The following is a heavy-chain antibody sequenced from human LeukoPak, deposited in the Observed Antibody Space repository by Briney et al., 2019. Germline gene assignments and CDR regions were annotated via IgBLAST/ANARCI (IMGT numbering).Heavy chain of an antibody. V-gene: IGHV4-39*07. CDR2: IYYTGST. D-gene: IGHD2-2*01. CDR1: GDSISSSSYH. CDR3: ARSGPAAGRPDAFDI. Sequence: SETLSLTCPVSGDSISSSSYHWGWIRQPPGKGLEWIGSIYYTGSTYYNPSLKSRVTISVDTSKNQFSLKLSSVTAADTAVYYCARSGPAAGRPDAFDIWGQGTMVTVSS. J-gene: IGHJ3*02.